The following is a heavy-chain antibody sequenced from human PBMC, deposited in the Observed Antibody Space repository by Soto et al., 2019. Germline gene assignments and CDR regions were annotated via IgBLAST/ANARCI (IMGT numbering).Heavy chain of an antibody. V-gene: IGHV1-2*02. CDR2: INPNSGGT. CDR3: ARDYLTTVVTGY. D-gene: IGHD4-17*01. J-gene: IGHJ4*02. Sequence: ASVKVSCKASGYTFTGYHMHWVRQAPGQGLEWMGWINPNSGGTNYAQKFQGRVTMTRDTSISTAHMELSRLRSDDTAVYYCARDYLTTVVTGYWGQGTLVTVSS. CDR1: GYTFTGYH.